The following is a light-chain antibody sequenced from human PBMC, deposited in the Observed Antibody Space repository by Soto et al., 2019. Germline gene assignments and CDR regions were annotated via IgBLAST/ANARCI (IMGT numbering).Light chain of an antibody. CDR3: QQYDTYSPK. CDR1: QTITAW. CDR2: DAS. Sequence: DIQMTQSPSTLSASVGDRVTITCRTSQTITAWLAWYQQKPGKAPKPLIYDASSLESGVPSRFSGSGSGTEFTLTISSLQPDDFATYYCQQYDTYSPKFGQGTKV. J-gene: IGKJ1*01. V-gene: IGKV1-5*01.